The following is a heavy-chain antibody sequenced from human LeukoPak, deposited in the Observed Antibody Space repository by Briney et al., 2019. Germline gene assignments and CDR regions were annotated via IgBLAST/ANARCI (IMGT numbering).Heavy chain of an antibody. Sequence: PGGSLRLSCAVSGFTFSSYWMNWVRQAPGMGLEWVSYISSSGSITYYADSVKGRFTISRDNAKNSLYLQMDSLRDEDTAVYYCARSGFSGYEFDHWGQGTRVTVSS. CDR1: GFTFSSYW. D-gene: IGHD5-12*01. J-gene: IGHJ4*02. CDR3: ARSGFSGYEFDH. CDR2: ISSSGSIT. V-gene: IGHV3-48*02.